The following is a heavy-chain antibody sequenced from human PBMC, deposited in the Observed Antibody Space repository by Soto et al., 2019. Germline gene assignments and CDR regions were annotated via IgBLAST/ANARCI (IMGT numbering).Heavy chain of an antibody. CDR2: ISGSGGST. V-gene: IGHV3-23*01. J-gene: IGHJ4*02. CDR3: AKDRASIGYCSGGSCYFGSY. CDR1: GFTFSSYA. Sequence: GGSLRLSCAASGFTFSSYAMSWVRQAPGKGLKWVSAISGSGGSTYYADSVKGRFTISRDNTKNTLYLQINSLRAEDTAVYYCAKDRASIGYCSGGSCYFGSYWGQGTLVTVSS. D-gene: IGHD2-15*01.